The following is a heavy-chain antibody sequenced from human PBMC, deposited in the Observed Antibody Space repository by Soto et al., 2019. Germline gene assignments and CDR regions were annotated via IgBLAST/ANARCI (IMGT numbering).Heavy chain of an antibody. CDR2: ISAYNGNT. CDR3: ARVLEVKTGFYYYYGMDV. CDR1: GYTFTSYG. J-gene: IGHJ6*02. V-gene: IGHV1-18*04. Sequence: ASVKVSCKASGYTFTSYGISWVRQAPGQGLEWMGWISAYNGNTNYAQKLQGRVTMTTDTSTSTAYMELRSLRSDDTAVYYCARVLEVKTGFYYYYGMDVWGQGTTVTVYS. D-gene: IGHD2-21*01.